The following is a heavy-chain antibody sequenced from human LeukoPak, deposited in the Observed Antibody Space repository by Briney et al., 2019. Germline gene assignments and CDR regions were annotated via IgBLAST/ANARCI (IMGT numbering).Heavy chain of an antibody. J-gene: IGHJ4*02. D-gene: IGHD2-2*01. CDR1: GFTFSNVW. Sequence: PGGSLRLSCPASGFTFSNVWMNWVRQAPGKGLEWVGRIKSKDVGGTTDYASPVKGRFTISRDDSKNTVYLQMNSLETEDTAVYYCSTDFSRGYFGSWGQGTLVTVSS. CDR2: IKSKDVGGTT. V-gene: IGHV3-15*01. CDR3: STDFSRGYFGS.